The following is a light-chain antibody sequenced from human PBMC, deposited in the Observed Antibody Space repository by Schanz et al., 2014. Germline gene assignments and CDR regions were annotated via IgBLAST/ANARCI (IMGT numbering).Light chain of an antibody. Sequence: EIVLTQSPATLSLSPGERATLSCRASQSVNSYLAWYQQKPGQAPRLLIYDASNRATGIPARFSGSGSGTDFTLTISSLEPEDFALYYCQQRSNWPFLTFGGGTKVEIK. CDR1: QSVNSY. CDR2: DAS. J-gene: IGKJ4*01. V-gene: IGKV3-11*01. CDR3: QQRSNWPFLT.